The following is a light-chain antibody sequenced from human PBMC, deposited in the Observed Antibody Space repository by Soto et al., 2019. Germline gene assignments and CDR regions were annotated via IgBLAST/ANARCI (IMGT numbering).Light chain of an antibody. V-gene: IGKV4-1*01. CDR2: WAS. CDR3: QQYYDSPLN. Sequence: DIVMTQSPESLAVSLGERSTINCNSSQSVFYSSNNKNYLNWYQQKPGQPPKLLIYWASIRESGVPDRFSGSGSGTDFTLTISSVQAEDVAVYYCQQYYDSPLNCGQGTRLEIK. J-gene: IGKJ5*01. CDR1: QSVFYSSNNKNY.